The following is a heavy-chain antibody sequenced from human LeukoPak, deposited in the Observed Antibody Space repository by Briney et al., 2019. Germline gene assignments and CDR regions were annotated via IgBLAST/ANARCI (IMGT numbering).Heavy chain of an antibody. V-gene: IGHV3-23*01. CDR2: ISNSDDST. CDR1: GFPFSSYA. CDR3: AKATGYLL. J-gene: IGHJ4*02. D-gene: IGHD1-14*01. Sequence: GGSLRLSCAAPGFPFSSYAMSWVRQAPGKGLEWVSTISNSDDSTYYADSVKGRFTISRDNSENTLFLRMNSLRAEDTAVYYCAKATGYLLWGQGTLVIVSS.